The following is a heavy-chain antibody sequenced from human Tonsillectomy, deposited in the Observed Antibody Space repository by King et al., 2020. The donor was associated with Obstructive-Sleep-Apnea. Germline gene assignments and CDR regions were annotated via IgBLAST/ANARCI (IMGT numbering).Heavy chain of an antibody. J-gene: IGHJ6*02. D-gene: IGHD3/OR15-3a*01. V-gene: IGHV3-33*01. Sequence: VQLVESGGGVVQPGRSLRLSCAASGFTFNSFGMDWFRQAPGKGLEWVAFIWYDGSNKYYADSVKGRFTISRDNSKNTLYLQMNGLRAEDTAVYYCARDSPLRTGNYYGMDVWGQGTTVSVSS. CDR1: GFTFNSFG. CDR3: ARDSPLRTGNYYGMDV. CDR2: IWYDGSNK.